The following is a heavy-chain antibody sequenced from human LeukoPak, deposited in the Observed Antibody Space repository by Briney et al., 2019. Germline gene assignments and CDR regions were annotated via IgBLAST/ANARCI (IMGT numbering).Heavy chain of an antibody. CDR2: IYNSGST. D-gene: IGHD6-13*01. J-gene: IGHJ4*02. Sequence: SETLSLTCTVSGGSFNSGGHYWSWIRQHPGKGLEWIGYIYNSGSTYYNPSLKSRITISVDTSKNQFSLKLTSVTAADTAVYYCASVYSLYDNWGQGILVIVSS. CDR1: GGSFNSGGHY. V-gene: IGHV4-31*03. CDR3: ASVYSLYDN.